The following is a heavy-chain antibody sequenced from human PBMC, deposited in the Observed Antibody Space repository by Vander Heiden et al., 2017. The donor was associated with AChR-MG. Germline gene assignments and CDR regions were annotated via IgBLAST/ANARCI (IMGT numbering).Heavy chain of an antibody. Sequence: HVQLVQSGAEVKKPGAPAKVSCKASGYTFTSHDITWVRQATGQGLEWMGWMNPNSGNTGYAQKFQGRVTITRTTSISTAYMELSSLRSEDTAVYYCARASALLRHSAGGAFDIWGQGTMVTVSS. CDR3: ARASALLRHSAGGAFDI. J-gene: IGHJ3*02. CDR1: GYTFTSHD. D-gene: IGHD3-3*01. CDR2: MNPNSGNT. V-gene: IGHV1-8*01.